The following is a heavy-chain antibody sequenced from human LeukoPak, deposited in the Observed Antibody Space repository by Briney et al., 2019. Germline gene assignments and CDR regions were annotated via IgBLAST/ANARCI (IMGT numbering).Heavy chain of an antibody. CDR3: ARTNAFDI. CDR2: ISYSGIT. Sequence: SETLSLTCTVSGGSISSSDYYWGWIRQPPGKGLEWIGTISYSGITYYNPSLKSRVTISVDTSKNQFSLKLSSVTAADTAVYYCARTNAFDIWGQGTMVTVSS. J-gene: IGHJ3*02. CDR1: GGSISSSDYY. V-gene: IGHV4-39*01.